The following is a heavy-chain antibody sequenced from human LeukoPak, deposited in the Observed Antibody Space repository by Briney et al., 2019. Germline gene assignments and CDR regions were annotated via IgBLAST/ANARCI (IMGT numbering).Heavy chain of an antibody. J-gene: IGHJ4*02. CDR2: IYSGGST. V-gene: IGHV3-53*01. CDR1: GFTVSSNY. D-gene: IGHD3-22*01. CDR3: AKESIMVIDYFDY. Sequence: GGSLRLSCAASGFTVSSNYMSWVRQAPGKGLEWVSTIYSGGSTYYADSVKGRFTISRDTSKNTLYLQMNSLRAEDTAVYYCAKESIMVIDYFDYWGQGTLVTVSS.